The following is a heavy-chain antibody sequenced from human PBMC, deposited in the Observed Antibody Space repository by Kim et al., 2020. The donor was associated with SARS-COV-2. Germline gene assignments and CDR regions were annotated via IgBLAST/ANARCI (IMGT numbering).Heavy chain of an antibody. V-gene: IGHV3-23*01. D-gene: IGHD3-3*01. J-gene: IGHJ2*01. CDR3: AKGPYDFWSGYYTGWYFDL. Sequence: GRFTIYRDNSKNTLYLQMNSLRAEDTAVYYCAKGPYDFWSGYYTGWYFDLWGRGTLVTVSS.